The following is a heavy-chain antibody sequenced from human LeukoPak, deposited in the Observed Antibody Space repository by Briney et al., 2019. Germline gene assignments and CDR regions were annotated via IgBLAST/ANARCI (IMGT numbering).Heavy chain of an antibody. Sequence: GGSLRLSCAASGFTFSNYWMTWFRQAPGKGLERVASIEQDGSDIHYVDSVKGRFTISRDNAKNSVYLQINSLRVEDTAVYYCARVTPWGYFDYWGQGTLVTVSS. CDR2: IEQDGSDI. D-gene: IGHD1-26*01. CDR3: ARVTPWGYFDY. J-gene: IGHJ4*02. CDR1: GFTFSNYW. V-gene: IGHV3-7*01.